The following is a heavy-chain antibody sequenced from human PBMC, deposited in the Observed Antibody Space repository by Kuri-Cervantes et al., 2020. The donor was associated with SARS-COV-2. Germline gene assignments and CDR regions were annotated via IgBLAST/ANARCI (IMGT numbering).Heavy chain of an antibody. CDR1: GFTFSSYD. Sequence: GGSLRLSCAASGFTFSSYDMHWVRQATGKGLEWVSAIGTAGDPYYPGSVKGRFTISRDNAKNSLYLQMNSLRAEDTAVYYGARHYYGSGSYVANENWFDPWGQGTLVTVSS. D-gene: IGHD3-10*01. J-gene: IGHJ5*02. CDR3: ARHYYGSGSYVANENWFDP. CDR2: IGTAGDP. V-gene: IGHV3-13*05.